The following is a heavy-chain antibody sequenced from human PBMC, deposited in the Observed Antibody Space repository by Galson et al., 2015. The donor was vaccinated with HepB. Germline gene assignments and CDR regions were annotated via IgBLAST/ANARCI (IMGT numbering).Heavy chain of an antibody. Sequence: SVKVSCKASGYSFSSYGITWVRQAPGQGLEWMGWISVYNGNTHYAQNLQDRVTMTTDTSTSTAYMELRSLRSDDTAVYYCARIGYYYYYYYMDVWGKGTPVTVSS. CDR2: ISVYNGNT. CDR3: ARIGYYYYYYYMDV. V-gene: IGHV1-18*01. J-gene: IGHJ6*03. CDR1: GYSFSSYG. D-gene: IGHD5-12*01.